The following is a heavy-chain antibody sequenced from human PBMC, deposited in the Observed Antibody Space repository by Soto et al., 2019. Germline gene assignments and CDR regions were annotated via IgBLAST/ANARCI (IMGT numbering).Heavy chain of an antibody. CDR2: VSAYSGHT. D-gene: IGHD2-21*02. Sequence: QVQLLQSGAEVKKPAASVKVSCKASGYAFGGYAISWVRQAPGQGREWMGWVSAYSGHTAYAQNLQRRVSMTTETSTSTGYMELGMLTSDDTAVYYCALPSGSYGDSAWSLAYWGQGTLVTVSS. CDR1: GYAFGGYA. CDR3: ALPSGSYGDSAWSLAY. J-gene: IGHJ4*02. V-gene: IGHV1-18*04.